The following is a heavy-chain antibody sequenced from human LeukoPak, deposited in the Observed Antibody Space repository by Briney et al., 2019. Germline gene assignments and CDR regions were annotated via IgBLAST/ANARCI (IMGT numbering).Heavy chain of an antibody. Sequence: SETLSLTCTVSGGSISSYYGSWIRQPPGKGLEWIGYIYYSGGTNYNPSLKSRVTISVDTSKNQFSLKLSSVTAADTAVYYCARVGGKVNWFDPWGQGTLVTVSS. CDR1: GGSISSYY. D-gene: IGHD4-23*01. CDR3: ARVGGKVNWFDP. J-gene: IGHJ5*02. V-gene: IGHV4-59*12. CDR2: IYYSGGT.